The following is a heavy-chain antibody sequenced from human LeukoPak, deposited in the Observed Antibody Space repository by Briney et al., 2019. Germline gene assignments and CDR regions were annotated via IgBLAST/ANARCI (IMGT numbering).Heavy chain of an antibody. J-gene: IGHJ4*02. CDR1: GFTFSSYW. CDR3: ARDRGYTQDY. D-gene: IGHD5-12*01. Sequence: SGGSLRLSCAASGFTFSSYWMHWVRQAPGKGLVWVSHINTDGSSTTYADSVKGRFTISRDNAKNTLYLQMNSLRAEDTAVYYCARDRGYTQDYWGQGTLVTVSS. V-gene: IGHV3-74*01. CDR2: INTDGSST.